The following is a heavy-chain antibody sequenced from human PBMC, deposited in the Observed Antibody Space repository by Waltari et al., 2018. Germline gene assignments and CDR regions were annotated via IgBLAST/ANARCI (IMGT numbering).Heavy chain of an antibody. Sequence: EVQLVESGGGLVQPGGSLRLSCAGSGFTFSGNWMAWVRQAPGKGQGWVANMKEDESKMNDVDSVESRCTVARDNAKNSLCLQINSLRAEDTALYYWVRHGFWNFDFWGQGTLVAVSS. CDR2: MKEDESKM. CDR1: GFTFSGNW. V-gene: IGHV3-7*01. J-gene: IGHJ4*02. D-gene: IGHD3-3*01. CDR3: VRHGFWNFDF.